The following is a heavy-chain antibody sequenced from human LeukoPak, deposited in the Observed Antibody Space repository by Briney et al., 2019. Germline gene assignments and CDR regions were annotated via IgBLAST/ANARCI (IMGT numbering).Heavy chain of an antibody. V-gene: IGHV3-74*01. CDR1: GFLFSTFW. D-gene: IGHD3-3*01. J-gene: IGHJ5*02. Sequence: QAGGSLRLSCAASGFLFSTFWMHWVRQAPGKGLVWVSRIKYDGSTTSYADYVKGRFTVSGDNAKNTRYLEMNNLRVEDAAVYYCAKSDWIETGGQGNLVSVSS. CDR3: AKSDWIET. CDR2: IKYDGSTT.